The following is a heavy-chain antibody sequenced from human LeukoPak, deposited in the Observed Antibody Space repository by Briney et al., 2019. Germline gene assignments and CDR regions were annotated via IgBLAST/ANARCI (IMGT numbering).Heavy chain of an antibody. D-gene: IGHD5-24*01. CDR3: ARRAGYRNYFDY. CDR2: VSNNGRST. V-gene: IGHV3-48*03. J-gene: IGHJ4*02. Sequence: GGSLRLSCAASGFTFSSFAMSWVRQAPGKGLEWVSGVSNNGRSTYYADSVKGRFTISRDNAKNSLYLQMNSLRAEDTAVYYCARRAGYRNYFDYWGQGTLVTVSS. CDR1: GFTFSSFA.